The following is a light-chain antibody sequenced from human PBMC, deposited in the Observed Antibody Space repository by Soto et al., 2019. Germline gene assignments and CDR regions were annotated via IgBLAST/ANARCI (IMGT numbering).Light chain of an antibody. J-gene: IGKJ3*01. CDR3: QKGNSNPPT. CDR2: AAS. V-gene: IGKV1-39*01. CDR1: QSISSY. Sequence: DIQMTQSPYSLSASVGDRVTITCLASQSISSYLNWYQQKPGKAPKLLIYAASSLQSGGPSRFSGSGSGTDFTLAISSLQDEDVPTYHCQKGNSNPPTFGPGTQVDIK.